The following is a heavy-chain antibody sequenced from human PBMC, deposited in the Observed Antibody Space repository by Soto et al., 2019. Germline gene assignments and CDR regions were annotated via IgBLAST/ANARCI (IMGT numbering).Heavy chain of an antibody. CDR2: INHSGST. Sequence: ASETLSLPCAVYAGSLIRYCCSLIPQPPWKGLEWIGEINHSGSTNYNPSLKSRVTISVDTSKNQFSLKPSSVTAADTAVYYCARARNRHYYGSGSYYKSDYGMDVWGQGTTVT. CDR3: ARARNRHYYGSGSYYKSDYGMDV. J-gene: IGHJ6*02. V-gene: IGHV4-34*01. D-gene: IGHD3-10*01. CDR1: AGSLIRYC.